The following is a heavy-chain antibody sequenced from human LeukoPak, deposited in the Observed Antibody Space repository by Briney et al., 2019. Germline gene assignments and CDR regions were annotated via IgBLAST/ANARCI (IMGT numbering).Heavy chain of an antibody. V-gene: IGHV3-7*01. Sequence: GGSLRLSCTASGFTFSTYWMSWVRQAPGKGLEWVANIEQDGSEKYYVDSVKGRFTISRDSAENSLYLQMNSLRGEDTAVYFCARAGYTSGWDYWGQGTLVTVSS. CDR1: GFTFSTYW. CDR2: IEQDGSEK. CDR3: ARAGYTSGWDY. D-gene: IGHD6-19*01. J-gene: IGHJ4*02.